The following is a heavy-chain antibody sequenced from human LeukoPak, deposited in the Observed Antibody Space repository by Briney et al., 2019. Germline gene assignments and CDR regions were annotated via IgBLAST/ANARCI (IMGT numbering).Heavy chain of an antibody. J-gene: IGHJ4*02. CDR3: ARDAAVAADY. D-gene: IGHD6-19*01. V-gene: IGHV1-2*06. CDR2: IDPNSGGT. CDR1: GYTFTGYY. Sequence: ASVKVSCKASGYTFTGYYIHWVRQAPGQGLEWMGRIDPNSGGTIYAQKFQGRVTMTRDTSISTAYMELSRLRSDDAAVYYCARDAAVAADYWGQGTLVTVPP.